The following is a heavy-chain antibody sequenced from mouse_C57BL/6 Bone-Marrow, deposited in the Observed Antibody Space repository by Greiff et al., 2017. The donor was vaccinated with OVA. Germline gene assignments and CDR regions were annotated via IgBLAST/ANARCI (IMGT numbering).Heavy chain of an antibody. J-gene: IGHJ2*01. D-gene: IGHD2-1*01. V-gene: IGHV14-4*01. Sequence: EVQLQQSGAELVRPGASVKLSCTASGFNITDDYMHWVKQRPEQGLEWIGWIDPENGDTEYASKFQGKATITADTSSNTAYLQLSSLTSEDTAVYYCTTRDYGNYPDYWGQGTTLTVSS. CDR3: TTRDYGNYPDY. CDR1: GFNITDDY. CDR2: IDPENGDT.